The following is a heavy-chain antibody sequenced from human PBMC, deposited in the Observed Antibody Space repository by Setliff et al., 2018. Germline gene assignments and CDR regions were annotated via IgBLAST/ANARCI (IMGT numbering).Heavy chain of an antibody. D-gene: IGHD3-3*01. V-gene: IGHV1-69*13. Sequence: ASVKVSCKASGGTFNNYAISWVRQAPGQGLKWMGGIIPIFGTTKYAQKFQGRVTITADESTSTAYMELCSLRSEDTAVYYCARESGSPRYMDVWGNGTTVTVSS. CDR3: ARESGSPRYMDV. CDR1: GGTFNNYA. J-gene: IGHJ6*03. CDR2: IIPIFGTT.